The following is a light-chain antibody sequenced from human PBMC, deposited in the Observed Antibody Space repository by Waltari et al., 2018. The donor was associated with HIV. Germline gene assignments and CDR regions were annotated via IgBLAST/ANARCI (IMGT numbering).Light chain of an antibody. CDR2: RTS. J-gene: IGLJ1*01. CDR3: LLYYGGGRPYV. Sequence: QTVVTQEPSLTVSPGGTVTLTCASSTGAVASDYYPTWFKQKPGQAPRVLIYRTSSKLSWLRARFSGSLLGGKAALTRSGLQPEDEAEYYCLLYYGGGRPYVFGTGTKVTVL. V-gene: IGLV7-43*01. CDR1: TGAVASDYY.